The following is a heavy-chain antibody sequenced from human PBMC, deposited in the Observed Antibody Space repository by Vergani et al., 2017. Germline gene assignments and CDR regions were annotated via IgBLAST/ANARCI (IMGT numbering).Heavy chain of an antibody. Sequence: QVKLQESGPGLVKPSETLSLTCTVSGASVNSYYWSWIRQPPGKGLEWMGYVSFRGDTLYDPSVKGRMTISLNTSSNQFSLYLTSVTAADTAVYYCARSRIYYGAGSPDDGGQGTLVIVAS. CDR3: ARSRIYYGAGSPDD. J-gene: IGHJ4*02. CDR2: VSFRGDT. CDR1: GASVNSYY. D-gene: IGHD3-10*01. V-gene: IGHV4-59*02.